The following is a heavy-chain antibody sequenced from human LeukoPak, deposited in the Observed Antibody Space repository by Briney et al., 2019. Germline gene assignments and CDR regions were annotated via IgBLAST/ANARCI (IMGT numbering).Heavy chain of an antibody. CDR1: GFTFDDYA. Sequence: PGGSLRLSCAASGFTFDDYAMHWVRQAPGKGLEWVSGISWNSGSIGYADSVKGRFTISRDNAKNSLYLQMNSLRAEDTALYYCAKDTKDCYFYAFDIWGQGTMVTVSS. J-gene: IGHJ3*02. D-gene: IGHD2-21*02. CDR3: AKDTKDCYFYAFDI. V-gene: IGHV3-9*01. CDR2: ISWNSGSI.